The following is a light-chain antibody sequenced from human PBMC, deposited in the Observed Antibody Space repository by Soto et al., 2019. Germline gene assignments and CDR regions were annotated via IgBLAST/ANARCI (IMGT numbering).Light chain of an antibody. Sequence: TQPPSLSGSPVQSVALSCPGTSSDVGGSNGVSWYQQPPGTAPKLIIYDVSNRPSGVPDRFSGSKSGNTASLIISGLQAEDEGDYYCSSYKSSSTYVFGTGTKVTV. CDR2: DVS. CDR3: SSYKSSSTYV. J-gene: IGLJ1*01. CDR1: SSDVGGSNG. V-gene: IGLV2-18*02.